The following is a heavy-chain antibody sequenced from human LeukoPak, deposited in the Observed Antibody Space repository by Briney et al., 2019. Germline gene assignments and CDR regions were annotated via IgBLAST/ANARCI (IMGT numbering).Heavy chain of an antibody. V-gene: IGHV4-38-2*02. D-gene: IGHD3-16*02. CDR2: IYYSGST. CDR1: GYSISSGYY. CDR3: ARVVIVTPGWFDP. Sequence: SETLSLTCTVSGYSISSGYYWGWIRQPPGKGLEWIGSIYYSGSTYYNPSLKSRVTISVDTSKNQFSLKLSSVPAADTSVYYCARVVIVTPGWFDPWGQGTLVTVSS. J-gene: IGHJ5*02.